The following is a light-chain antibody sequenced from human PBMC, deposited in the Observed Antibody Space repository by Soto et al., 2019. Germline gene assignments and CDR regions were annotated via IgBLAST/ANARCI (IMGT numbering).Light chain of an antibody. CDR3: QQYNSYSLT. J-gene: IGKJ1*01. CDR2: DAS. Sequence: DIQMTQSPSTLSASVGDRVTITCRANQSIYSWLAWYQQKLGKAPKLLIYDASSLEGGVPSRFSGSGSGTEFILTISSLQPDDFATYYCQQYNSYSLTFGQGTKVEIK. CDR1: QSIYSW. V-gene: IGKV1-5*01.